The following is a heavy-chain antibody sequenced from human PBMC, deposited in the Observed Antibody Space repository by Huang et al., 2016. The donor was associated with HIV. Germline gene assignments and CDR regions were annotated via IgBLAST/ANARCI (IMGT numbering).Heavy chain of an antibody. Sequence: QIQLMQSGPELKQPGASVKVSCKASGYTFTSYGITWLRQAPGHGPEWRGWISAASGDTENAQKFQGRVTLTTDTSTNIAYMELRSLGSDDTAKYYCARDPKYHRIGYYRQRRGIDIWGQGTMVIVSS. V-gene: IGHV1-18*01. CDR3: ARDPKYHRIGYYRQRRGIDI. CDR1: GYTFTSYG. D-gene: IGHD3-22*01. J-gene: IGHJ3*02. CDR2: ISAASGDT.